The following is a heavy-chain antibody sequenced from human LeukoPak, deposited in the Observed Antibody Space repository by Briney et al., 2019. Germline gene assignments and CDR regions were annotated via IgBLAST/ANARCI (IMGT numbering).Heavy chain of an antibody. Sequence: ASVKVSCKASGYTFTSYAMHWVRQAPGQRLEWTGWINAGNGNTKYSQKFQGRVTITRDTSASTAYMELSSLRSEDTAVYYCARGPIVVVPAARSDWFDPWGQGTLVTVSS. CDR3: ARGPIVVVPAARSDWFDP. CDR2: INAGNGNT. J-gene: IGHJ5*02. CDR1: GYTFTSYA. D-gene: IGHD2-2*01. V-gene: IGHV1-3*01.